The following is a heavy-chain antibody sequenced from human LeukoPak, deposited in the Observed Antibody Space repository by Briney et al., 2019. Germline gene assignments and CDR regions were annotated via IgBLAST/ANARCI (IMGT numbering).Heavy chain of an antibody. D-gene: IGHD2-2*01. CDR3: ARANFLYCSSTTCLFDY. CDR2: INPNSGDT. V-gene: IGHV1-2*02. Sequence: ASVKVSCKASGYTFTDYYMHWARQAPGQGFEWMVWINPNSGDTNYAQKFQGRVTMTRDTSISTAHMELSRLRSDDTAVYYCARANFLYCSSTTCLFDYWGQGTLVIVSS. J-gene: IGHJ4*02. CDR1: GYTFTDYY.